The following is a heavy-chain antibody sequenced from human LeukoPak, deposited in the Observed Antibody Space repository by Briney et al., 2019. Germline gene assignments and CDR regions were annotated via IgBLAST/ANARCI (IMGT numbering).Heavy chain of an antibody. CDR3: ARDVGWLGGSTYYYGMDV. CDR2: ISSSSSYI. Sequence: PGGSLRLSCAASGFTFSSYSMNWVRQAPGKGLEWVSSISSSSSYIYYADSVKGRFTISRDNAKNSLYLQMNSLRAEDTAVYYCARDVGWLGGSTYYYGMDVWGQGTTVTVSS. D-gene: IGHD6-19*01. V-gene: IGHV3-21*01. J-gene: IGHJ6*02. CDR1: GFTFSSYS.